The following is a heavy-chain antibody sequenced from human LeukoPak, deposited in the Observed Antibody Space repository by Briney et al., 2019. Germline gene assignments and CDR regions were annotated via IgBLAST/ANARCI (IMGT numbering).Heavy chain of an antibody. J-gene: IGHJ5*02. V-gene: IGHV4-39*01. CDR1: GGSISSSSYY. Sequence: SETLSLTCTVSGGSISSSSYYWGWIRQPPGKGLEWIGSIYYSGSTYYNPSLKSRVTISVDTSKNQFSLKLSSVTAADTAVYYCARAGKAFWSGYYIWFDPWGQGTLVTVSS. D-gene: IGHD3-3*01. CDR2: IYYSGST. CDR3: ARAGKAFWSGYYIWFDP.